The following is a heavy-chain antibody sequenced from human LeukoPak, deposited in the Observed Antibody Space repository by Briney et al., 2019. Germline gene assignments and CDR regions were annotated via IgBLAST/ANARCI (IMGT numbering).Heavy chain of an antibody. CDR2: ISYDGSSK. Sequence: GGSLRLSCAASGFTFSSYGIHWVRQAPGKGLEWVAAISYDGSSKYYADSVKGRFTISRDNSKNTLYLQMNSLRAEDTAVYYCARGTHGSGSSFDYWGQGTLVTVSS. V-gene: IGHV3-30*03. CDR3: ARGTHGSGSSFDY. J-gene: IGHJ4*02. D-gene: IGHD3-10*01. CDR1: GFTFSSYG.